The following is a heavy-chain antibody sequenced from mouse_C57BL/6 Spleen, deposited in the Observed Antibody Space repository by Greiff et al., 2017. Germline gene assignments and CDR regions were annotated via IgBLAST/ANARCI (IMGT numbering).Heavy chain of an antibody. D-gene: IGHD2-2*01. CDR2: IDPETGGT. J-gene: IGHJ2*01. Sequence: QVQLKESGAELVRPGASVTLSCTASGYTFTDYEMHWVKQTPVHGLEWIGAIDPETGGTAYNQKFKGKAILTADKSSSTAYMELRSLTSEDSAVYYCTRGWLRGYFDYWGQGTTLTVSS. CDR3: TRGWLRGYFDY. V-gene: IGHV1-15*01. CDR1: GYTFTDYE.